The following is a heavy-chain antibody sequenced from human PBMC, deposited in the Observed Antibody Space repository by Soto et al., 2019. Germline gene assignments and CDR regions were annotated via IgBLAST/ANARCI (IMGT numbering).Heavy chain of an antibody. Sequence: QVQLVRSVAEGKKPGSSVNVSCKASGGTFSSYAISWVRQAPGQGLEWMGGIIPIFGTANYAQKFQGRVTITADESTSTAYMELSSLRSEDTAVYYCARGAKGYINWFDPWGQGTLVTVSS. CDR2: IIPIFGTA. CDR1: GGTFSSYA. J-gene: IGHJ5*02. CDR3: ARGAKGYINWFDP. V-gene: IGHV1-69*01. D-gene: IGHD5-18*01.